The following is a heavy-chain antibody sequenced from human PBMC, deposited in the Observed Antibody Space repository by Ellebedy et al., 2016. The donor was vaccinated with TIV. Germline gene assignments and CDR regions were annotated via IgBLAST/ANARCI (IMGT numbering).Heavy chain of an antibody. CDR3: AQSGGGRSPPDT. V-gene: IGHV4-59*01. CDR2: IDYSGST. J-gene: IGHJ5*02. Sequence: SETLSLTCTVSAASISNYYWSWIRQPPGKGLEWIGYIDYSGSTSYRPSLKSRVTVSVDTSKNQFSLKLNSVTAADTAVYYCAQSGGGRSPPDTWGQGTLVTVSS. D-gene: IGHD3-10*01. CDR1: AASISNYY.